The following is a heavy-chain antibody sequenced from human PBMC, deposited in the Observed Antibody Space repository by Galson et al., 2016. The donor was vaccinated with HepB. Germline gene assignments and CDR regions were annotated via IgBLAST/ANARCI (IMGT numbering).Heavy chain of an antibody. J-gene: IGHJ4*02. CDR3: ARESPTTAGAFDI. D-gene: IGHD4-17*01. V-gene: IGHV3-74*01. CDR2: IHSDGSTT. CDR1: GFTFNSYW. Sequence: SLRLSCAASGFTFNSYWMHWVRQAPGKGLVWVSRIHSDGSTTSYADSVKGRFTVSRDNAKNTLYMQMNSLRAEDTAVYYCARESPTTAGAFDIWGPGTLVIVSS.